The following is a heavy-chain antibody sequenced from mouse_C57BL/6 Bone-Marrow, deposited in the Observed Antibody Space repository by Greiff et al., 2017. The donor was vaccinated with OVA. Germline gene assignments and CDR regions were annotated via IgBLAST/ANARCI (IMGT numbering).Heavy chain of an antibody. D-gene: IGHD1-1*01. Sequence: EVKLMESGGGLVKPGGSLKLSCAASGFTFSDYGMHWVRQAPEKGLEWVAYISSGSSAIYYADTVKGRFTISRDNAKNTLFLQMTSLRSEDTAMYYCARGDYDGSGYCSMDYWGQGTSVTVSS. CDR1: GFTFSDYG. CDR3: ARGDYDGSGYCSMDY. V-gene: IGHV5-17*01. CDR2: ISSGSSAI. J-gene: IGHJ4*01.